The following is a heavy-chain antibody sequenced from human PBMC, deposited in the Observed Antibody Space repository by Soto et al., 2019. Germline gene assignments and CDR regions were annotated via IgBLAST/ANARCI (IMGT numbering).Heavy chain of an antibody. Sequence: QVQLVESGGGVVQPGRSLRLSCAASGFTFSSYAMHWVRQAPGKGLEWVAVISYAGSNKYYADSVKGRFTISRDNSKNTLSLQMNSLRAEDTAVYYCARDLSGMATLDYWGQGTLVTVSS. D-gene: IGHD2-15*01. J-gene: IGHJ4*02. V-gene: IGHV3-30-3*01. CDR3: ARDLSGMATLDY. CDR1: GFTFSSYA. CDR2: ISYAGSNK.